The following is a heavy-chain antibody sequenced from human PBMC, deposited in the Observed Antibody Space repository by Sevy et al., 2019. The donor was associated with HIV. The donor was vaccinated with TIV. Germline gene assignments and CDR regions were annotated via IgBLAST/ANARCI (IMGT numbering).Heavy chain of an antibody. CDR2: ISYDGGTK. CDR1: GFTFSTYA. Sequence: GGSLRLSCAASGFTFSTYAVHWVRQAPGKGLEWVAVISYDGGTKYYADSVKGRFTISRDNSKNTLYVQMNSLRAEDTAVYYCARDDGYSIDWYPGYWGQGTLVTVSS. J-gene: IGHJ4*02. D-gene: IGHD5-12*01. V-gene: IGHV3-30*04. CDR3: ARDDGYSIDWYPGY.